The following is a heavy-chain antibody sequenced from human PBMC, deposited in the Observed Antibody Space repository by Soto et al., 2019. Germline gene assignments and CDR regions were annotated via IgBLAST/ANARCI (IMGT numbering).Heavy chain of an antibody. D-gene: IGHD6-13*01. CDR1: GGSISSSSYY. CDR2: IYYSGST. V-gene: IGHV4-39*01. J-gene: IGHJ6*02. Sequence: QLQLQESGPGLVKPSETLSLTCTVSGGSISSSSYYWGWIRQPPGKGLEWIGSIYYSGSTYYNPSLKSRVTISVDTSKNQFSLKLSSVTAADTAVYYCAGWMRGYSSSWYFWRGMDVWGQGTTVTVSS. CDR3: AGWMRGYSSSWYFWRGMDV.